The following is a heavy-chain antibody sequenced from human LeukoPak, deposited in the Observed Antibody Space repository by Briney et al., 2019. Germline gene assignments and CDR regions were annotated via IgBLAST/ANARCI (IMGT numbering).Heavy chain of an antibody. D-gene: IGHD3-16*01. CDR3: AKDLVWGNDY. CDR2: ISGSGGST. CDR1: GFNFSSYA. V-gene: IGHV3-23*01. Sequence: GSLRLSCAGSGFNFSSYAMGWVRQAPGKGLEWVSAISGSGGSTYYADSVKGRFTISRDNSKNTLYLQMNSLSAEDTAVYYCAKDLVWGNDYWGQGTLVTVSS. J-gene: IGHJ4*02.